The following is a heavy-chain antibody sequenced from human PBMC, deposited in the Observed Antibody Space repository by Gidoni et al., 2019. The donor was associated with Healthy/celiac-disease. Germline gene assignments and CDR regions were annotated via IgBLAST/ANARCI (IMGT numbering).Heavy chain of an antibody. CDR1: GCRFSIYS. V-gene: IGHV3-21*01. D-gene: IGHD7-27*01. Sequence: EVQLVGSGGGLVKRGGSLSLSCAASGCRFSIYSMSWVLQAPGKGLEWDSSISSSSSYIYYADSGKGRFAVSSDNAKNSLYLQMNSLRAEDTAVYYCATVGTSYGMDVWGQGTTVTVSS. J-gene: IGHJ6*02. CDR3: ATVGTSYGMDV. CDR2: ISSSSSYI.